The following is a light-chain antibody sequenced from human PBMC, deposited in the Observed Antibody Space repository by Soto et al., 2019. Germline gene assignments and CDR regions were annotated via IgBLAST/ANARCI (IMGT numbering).Light chain of an antibody. J-gene: IGKJ1*01. V-gene: IGKV1-5*03. CDR1: QSITNW. Sequence: DIQMTQSPSTLSASVGDRVTITFRASQSITNWLAWYQQKPGKAPKPLIYMASSLESGVPSRFSGSGGGAEFTLTISSLQPDDFATYYCQQYYRQATFGQGTKVDIK. CDR3: QQYYRQAT. CDR2: MAS.